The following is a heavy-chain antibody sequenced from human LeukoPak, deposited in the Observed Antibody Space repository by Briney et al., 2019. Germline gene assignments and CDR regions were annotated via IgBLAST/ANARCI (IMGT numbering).Heavy chain of an antibody. CDR2: ISSSSSTI. D-gene: IGHD3-22*01. V-gene: IGHV3-48*01. Sequence: PGGSLRLSCAASGFTFDDYAMHWVRQAPGKGLEWVSYISSSSSTIYYADSVKGRFTISRDNAKNSLYLQMNSLRAEDTAVYYCARDFYYDSSGYSPFDYWGQGTLVTVSS. CDR1: GFTFDDYA. J-gene: IGHJ4*02. CDR3: ARDFYYDSSGYSPFDY.